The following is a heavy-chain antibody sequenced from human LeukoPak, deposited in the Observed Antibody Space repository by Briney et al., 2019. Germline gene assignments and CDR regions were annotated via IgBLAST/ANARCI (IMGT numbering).Heavy chain of an antibody. Sequence: GGSLRLSCAASGFTFSSYAMNWVRQAPGKGLEWVSGISGSGGSTYYAGSVRGRFTISRDNFKNTLYLQMNSLRAEDTAVYYCAKGLDGSGSYPYWGQGTLVTVSS. V-gene: IGHV3-23*01. CDR2: ISGSGGST. J-gene: IGHJ4*02. D-gene: IGHD3-10*01. CDR1: GFTFSSYA. CDR3: AKGLDGSGSYPY.